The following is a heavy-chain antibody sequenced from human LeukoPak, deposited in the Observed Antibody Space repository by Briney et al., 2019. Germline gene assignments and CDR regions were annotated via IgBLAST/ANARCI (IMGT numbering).Heavy chain of an antibody. Sequence: GGSLRLSCAASGFTFSSYWMSWVRQAPGKGLEWVANIKQDGSEEYYVDSVKGRFTISRDNAKNSLYLQMNSLRAEDTAVYYCATVQPEYYYDSSGYPYYFDYWGQGTLVTVSS. CDR1: GFTFSSYW. J-gene: IGHJ4*02. V-gene: IGHV3-7*01. D-gene: IGHD3-22*01. CDR3: ATVQPEYYYDSSGYPYYFDY. CDR2: IKQDGSEE.